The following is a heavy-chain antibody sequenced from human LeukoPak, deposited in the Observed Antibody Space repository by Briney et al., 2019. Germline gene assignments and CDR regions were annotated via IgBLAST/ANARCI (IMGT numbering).Heavy chain of an antibody. V-gene: IGHV6-1*01. CDR2: TYYRSKWYY. J-gene: IGHJ4*02. CDR1: GDSVSSNSAA. D-gene: IGHD5-12*01. CDR3: ARGATAYFDY. Sequence: SQTLSLTCAISGDSVSSNSAAWSWVRQSPSRGLEWLGRTYYRSKWYYDYAVSVKSRITINPDTSKNQFSLQLNSVTPDDTAVYYCARGATAYFDYWGQGTLVTVSS.